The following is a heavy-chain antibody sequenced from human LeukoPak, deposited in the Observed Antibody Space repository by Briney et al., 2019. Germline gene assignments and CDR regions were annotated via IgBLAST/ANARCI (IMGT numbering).Heavy chain of an antibody. CDR1: GFTFTSSA. Sequence: SVKVSCKASGFTFTSSAMQWVRQARGQRLEWIGWIVVGSGNTNYAQEFQERVTITRDMSTSTAYMELSSLRSEDTAVYYCAADSVRGVIITGYYMDVWGKGTTVTVSS. D-gene: IGHD3-10*01. CDR3: AADSVRGVIITGYYMDV. CDR2: IVVGSGNT. J-gene: IGHJ6*03. V-gene: IGHV1-58*02.